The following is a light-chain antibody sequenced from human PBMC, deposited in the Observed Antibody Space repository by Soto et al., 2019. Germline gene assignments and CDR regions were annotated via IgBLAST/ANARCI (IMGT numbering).Light chain of an antibody. Sequence: QSALTQPPSASGSPGQSVTISCAGTINDVGGYNYVSWYQQHPGKVPQLMIYQVTKRPSGVPDRFSASKSDPTASLTISGLQAEDEGDYYCMSYAGGNRFVFGTGTKLTVL. J-gene: IGLJ1*01. CDR1: INDVGGYNY. CDR3: MSYAGGNRFV. CDR2: QVT. V-gene: IGLV2-8*01.